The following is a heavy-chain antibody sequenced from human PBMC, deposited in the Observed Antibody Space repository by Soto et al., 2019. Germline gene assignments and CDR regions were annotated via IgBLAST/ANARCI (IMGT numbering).Heavy chain of an antibody. CDR2: ISSSSSYI. Sequence: EVQLVESGGGLVKPGGSLRLSCAASGSPFSNYGMNWVRQAPGRGLEWVSSISSSSSYIYYADSVMGRFTVSRDNAKNSLYLQMNSLRAEDTAVYYCAKDRVVGSTRREKDFDSWGQGTLVTVSS. V-gene: IGHV3-21*01. CDR3: AKDRVVGSTRREKDFDS. CDR1: GSPFSNYG. D-gene: IGHD1-26*01. J-gene: IGHJ4*02.